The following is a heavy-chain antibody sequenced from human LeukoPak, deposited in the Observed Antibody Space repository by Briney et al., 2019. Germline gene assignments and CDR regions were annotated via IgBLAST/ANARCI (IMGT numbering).Heavy chain of an antibody. J-gene: IGHJ4*02. V-gene: IGHV5-51*01. CDR3: ARQGPDCSGGSCYLL. Sequence: GESLKISCKGSGYSFTSYWIGWVRQMPGKGLEWMGIIYPGDSDTRYSPSFQGQVTISADKSISTAYLQWSSLKASDTAMYYCARQGPDCSGGSCYLLWGQGTLVTVSS. CDR1: GYSFTSYW. D-gene: IGHD2-15*01. CDR2: IYPGDSDT.